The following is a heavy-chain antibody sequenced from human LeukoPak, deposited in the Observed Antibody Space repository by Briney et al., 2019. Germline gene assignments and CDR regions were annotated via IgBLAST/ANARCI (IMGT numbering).Heavy chain of an antibody. CDR3: ARMTTEIPSHFDY. J-gene: IGHJ4*02. V-gene: IGHV4-59*08. CDR1: GGSINSYY. Sequence: SETLSLTCTVSGGSINSYYWSWIRQPPGKGLEWIGYIYYSGSTNYNPSLKSRVTISVDTSKNQFSLNLSSVTAADTAVYYCARMTTEIPSHFDYWGQGTQVTVSS. D-gene: IGHD1-1*01. CDR2: IYYSGST.